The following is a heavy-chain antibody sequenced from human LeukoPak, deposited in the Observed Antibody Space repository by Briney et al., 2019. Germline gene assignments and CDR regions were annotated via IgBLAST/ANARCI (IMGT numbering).Heavy chain of an antibody. CDR3: ARSIVVVTAIENWFDP. Sequence: PRASVKVSCKASGYTFTSYAISWVRQAPGQGLEWMGGIIPIFGTANYAQKFQGRVTITADKSTSTAYMELSSLRSEDTAVYYCARSIVVVTAIENWFDPWGQGTLVTVSS. D-gene: IGHD2-21*02. V-gene: IGHV1-69*06. CDR1: GYTFTSYA. CDR2: IIPIFGTA. J-gene: IGHJ5*02.